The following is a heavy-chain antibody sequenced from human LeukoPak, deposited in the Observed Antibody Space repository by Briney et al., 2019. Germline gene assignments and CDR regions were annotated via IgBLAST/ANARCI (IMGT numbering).Heavy chain of an antibody. Sequence: SETLSLTCAVYGGSFSGYYWSWIRQPPGKGLEWIGEINHSGSTNYNPSLKSRVTISVDTSKNQFSLKLSSVTAADTAVYYCARGGVAARRNWFDPWGQGTLVTVSS. D-gene: IGHD6-6*01. CDR2: INHSGST. CDR1: GGSFSGYY. CDR3: ARGGVAARRNWFDP. J-gene: IGHJ5*02. V-gene: IGHV4-34*01.